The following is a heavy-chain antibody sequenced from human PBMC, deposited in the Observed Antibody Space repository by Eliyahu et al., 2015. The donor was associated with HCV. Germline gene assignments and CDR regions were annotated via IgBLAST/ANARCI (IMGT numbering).Heavy chain of an antibody. D-gene: IGHD3-9*01. J-gene: IGHJ1*01. V-gene: IGHV4-34*01. Sequence: QVQLQQWGAGLLKPSETLSLTCAVYGGSFSGYYWSWIRQPPGKGQGLEWIGEINHSGSTNYNPSLKSRVTISVDTSKNQFSLKLSSVTAADTAVYYCARGPSALDVLRYFDWLKFRAEYFQHWGQGTLVTVSS. CDR1: GGSFSGYY. CDR3: ARGPSALDVLRYFDWLKFRAEYFQH. CDR2: INHSGST.